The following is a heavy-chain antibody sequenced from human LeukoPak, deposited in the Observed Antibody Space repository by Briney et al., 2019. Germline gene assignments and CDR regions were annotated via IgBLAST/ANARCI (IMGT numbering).Heavy chain of an antibody. Sequence: SETLSLTCTVSGGSISGYYWSWIRQSAEKGLEWIASMYYTGTTYYNPSLKSRVTMSVDTSKNQFSLNLTSVTAADTAVFYCARSVSAYAGRGWFDPWGQGTLVTVSS. J-gene: IGHJ5*02. CDR3: ARSVSAYAGRGWFDP. V-gene: IGHV4-4*07. CDR2: MYYTGTT. CDR1: GGSISGYY. D-gene: IGHD5-12*01.